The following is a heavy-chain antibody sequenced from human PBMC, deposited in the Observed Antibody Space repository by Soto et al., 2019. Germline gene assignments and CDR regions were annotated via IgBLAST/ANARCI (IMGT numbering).Heavy chain of an antibody. Sequence: LSLTCAVYGGSFSGYYLSWIRQPPGKGLEWIGEINHSGSTNYNPSLKSRVTISVDTSKNQFSLKLSSVTAADTAVYYCARGPRTIFGVVIHWFDTWGQGTLVTVS. CDR2: INHSGST. CDR1: GGSFSGYY. J-gene: IGHJ5*02. CDR3: ARGPRTIFGVVIHWFDT. V-gene: IGHV4-34*01. D-gene: IGHD3-3*01.